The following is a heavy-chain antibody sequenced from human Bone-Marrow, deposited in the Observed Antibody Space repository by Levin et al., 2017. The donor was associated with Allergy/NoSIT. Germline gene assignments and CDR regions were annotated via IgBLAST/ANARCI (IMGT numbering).Heavy chain of an antibody. V-gene: IGHV3-9*01. Sequence: SLKISCAASGFTLEDYTMHWVRQAPGKGLEWVSGISWNSGTLAYADSVKGRFTISRDNAKNFLYLQLNSLRIEDTAVYYRAKDSLGSDYGFELWGQGIVVAVSS. D-gene: IGHD4-17*01. J-gene: IGHJ4*02. CDR2: ISWNSGTL. CDR1: GFTLEDYT. CDR3: AKDSLGSDYGFEL.